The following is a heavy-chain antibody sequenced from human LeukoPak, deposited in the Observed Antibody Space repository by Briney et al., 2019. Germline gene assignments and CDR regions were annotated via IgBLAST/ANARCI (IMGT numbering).Heavy chain of an antibody. J-gene: IGHJ6*03. CDR1: GFTISSYA. Sequence: GGSLRLSCAASGFTISSYAMSWVRQAPGKGLEWVSAISGSRGSTYYTDSVKGRFTISRDNSKNTLYLQMNSLRAEDTAVYYCAKFDAEYTGSYSYYYYMDVWGKGTTVTVSS. V-gene: IGHV3-23*01. CDR2: ISGSRGST. CDR3: AKFDAEYTGSYSYYYYMDV. D-gene: IGHD1-26*01.